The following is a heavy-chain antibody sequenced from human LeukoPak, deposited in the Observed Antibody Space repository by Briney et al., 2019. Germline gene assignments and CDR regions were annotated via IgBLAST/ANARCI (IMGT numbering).Heavy chain of an antibody. J-gene: IGHJ4*02. V-gene: IGHV3-30*03. CDR1: GFTFSSYG. CDR3: ARAYTGYDLGLDY. D-gene: IGHD5-12*01. Sequence: GGSLRLSCAASGFTFSSYGMHWVRQAPGKGLEWVAVISYDGSNKYYADSVKGRFTISRDNSKNTLYLQMNSLRAEDTAVYYCARAYTGYDLGLDYWGQGTLVTVSS. CDR2: ISYDGSNK.